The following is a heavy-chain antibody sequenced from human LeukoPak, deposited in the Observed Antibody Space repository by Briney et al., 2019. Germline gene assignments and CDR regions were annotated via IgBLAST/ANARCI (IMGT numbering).Heavy chain of an antibody. CDR3: ARDLRVAAALGY. V-gene: IGHV1-69*04. J-gene: IGHJ4*02. D-gene: IGHD2-2*01. Sequence: GASVKVSCKASGGTFSSYAISWVRQAPGQGLEWMGRIIPILGIANYAQKFQGRVTITADKSTSTAYMEVSSLRSEDTAVYYCARDLRVAAALGYWGQGTLVTVSS. CDR2: IIPILGIA. CDR1: GGTFSSYA.